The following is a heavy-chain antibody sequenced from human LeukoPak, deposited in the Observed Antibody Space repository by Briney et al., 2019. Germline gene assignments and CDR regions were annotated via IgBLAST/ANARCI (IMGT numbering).Heavy chain of an antibody. D-gene: IGHD1-26*01. CDR2: IYTSGGT. V-gene: IGHV4-61*02. J-gene: IGHJ4*02. Sequence: SETLSLTCTVSGGSISSGSYYWSWIRPPAGKGLEWIGRIYTSGGTNYNPSLNSLVTLSVCPFNNQFSLNLSSVTAADTAVYYCARARVVGATTPFDYWGQGTLVTVSS. CDR1: GGSISSGSYY. CDR3: ARARVVGATTPFDY.